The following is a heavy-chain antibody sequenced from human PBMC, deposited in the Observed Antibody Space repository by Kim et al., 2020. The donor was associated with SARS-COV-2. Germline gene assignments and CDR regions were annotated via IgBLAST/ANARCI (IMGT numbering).Heavy chain of an antibody. D-gene: IGHD3-10*01. Sequence: ASVKVSCKASGYTFTSYAMHWVRQAPGQRLEWMGWINAGNGNTKYSQKFQGRVTITRDTSASTAYMELSSLRSEDTAVYYCASNYYGSGYYYYGMDVWGQGTTVTVSS. CDR3: ASNYYGSGYYYYGMDV. CDR2: INAGNGNT. V-gene: IGHV1-3*01. CDR1: GYTFTSYA. J-gene: IGHJ6*02.